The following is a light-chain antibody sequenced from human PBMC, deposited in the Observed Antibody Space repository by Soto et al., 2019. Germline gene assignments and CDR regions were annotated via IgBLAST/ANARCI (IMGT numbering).Light chain of an antibody. V-gene: IGLV2-14*03. CDR2: DVS. J-gene: IGLJ1*01. CDR3: SSYTSSNTYV. Sequence: QSALTQPASVSGSPGQSITISCTGTSSDVGGYNYVSWYQHHPGKVPQLMIYDVSNRPSGVSNRFSGSKSGNTASLTISGLQDEDEADYYCSSYTSSNTYVFGTGTKVTVL. CDR1: SSDVGGYNY.